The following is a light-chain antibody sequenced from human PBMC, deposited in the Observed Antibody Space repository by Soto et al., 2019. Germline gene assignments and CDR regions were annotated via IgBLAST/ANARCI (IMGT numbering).Light chain of an antibody. Sequence: SYELTQPTSVSVSPGQTASISCSGDKLGDKYACWYQQKPGQSPVLVISQDSKRPSGIPERFSGSNSGNTATLTISGTQAMDEAYYYCQAWDNTLVVFGGGTKVTVL. J-gene: IGLJ2*01. CDR2: QDS. CDR3: QAWDNTLVV. V-gene: IGLV3-1*01. CDR1: KLGDKY.